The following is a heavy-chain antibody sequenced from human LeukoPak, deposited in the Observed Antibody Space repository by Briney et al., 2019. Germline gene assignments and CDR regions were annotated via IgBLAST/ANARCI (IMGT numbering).Heavy chain of an antibody. CDR3: ARGYGDYQFYYYYMDV. CDR2: INPSGGST. CDR1: GYIFTSYF. V-gene: IGHV1-46*01. Sequence: ASVKVSCKASGYIFTSYFMHWVRQAPGQGLEWMGLINPSGGSTRYAQKFQGRVTITRDISTSTVYMELSSLRSDDTAVYYCARGYGDYQFYYYYMDVWGKGTTVTVSS. J-gene: IGHJ6*03. D-gene: IGHD4-17*01.